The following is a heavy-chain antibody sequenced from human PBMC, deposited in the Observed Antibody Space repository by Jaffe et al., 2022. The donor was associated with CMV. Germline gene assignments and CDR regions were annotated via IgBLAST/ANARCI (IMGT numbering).Heavy chain of an antibody. D-gene: IGHD2-2*01. V-gene: IGHV4-34*01. J-gene: IGHJ5*02. CDR3: ARAEILPAANFVRRNGTPHTKWFDP. CDR2: INHSGST. Sequence: QVQLQQWGAGLLKPSETLSLTCAVYGGSFSGYYWSWIRQPPGKGLEWIGEINHSGSTNYNPSLKSRVTISVDTSKNQFSLKLSSVTAADTAVYYCARAEILPAANFVRRNGTPHTKWFDPWGQGTLVTVSS. CDR1: GGSFSGYY.